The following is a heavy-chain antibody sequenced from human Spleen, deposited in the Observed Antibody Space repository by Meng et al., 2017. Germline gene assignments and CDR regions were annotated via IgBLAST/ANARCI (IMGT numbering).Heavy chain of an antibody. D-gene: IGHD5-18*01. CDR1: GGSFSDYY. CDR2: INHSGST. Sequence: SETLSLTCVVSGGSFSDYYWSWIRQPPGKGLEWIGEINHSGSTNYNPSLKSRVTISVDTSKNQFSLKLTSVTAADTAVYYCGRLGRGATAMAYGMDVWGQGTTVTVSS. V-gene: IGHV4-34*01. J-gene: IGHJ6*02. CDR3: GRLGRGATAMAYGMDV.